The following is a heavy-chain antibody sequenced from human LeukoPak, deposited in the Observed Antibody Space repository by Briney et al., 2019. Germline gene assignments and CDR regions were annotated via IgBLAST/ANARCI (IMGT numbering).Heavy chain of an antibody. CDR1: GFTFSDYN. V-gene: IGHV3-11*01. J-gene: IGHJ4*02. CDR2: ISSSGSTI. D-gene: IGHD6-13*01. CDR3: ARERYSSSWYDFDY. Sequence: GGSLRLPCAASGFTFSDYNMSWVRQAPGKGLEWVSYISSSGSTIYYADSVKGRFTISRDNAKNSLYLQMNSLRAEDTAVYYCARERYSSSWYDFDYWGQGTLVTVSS.